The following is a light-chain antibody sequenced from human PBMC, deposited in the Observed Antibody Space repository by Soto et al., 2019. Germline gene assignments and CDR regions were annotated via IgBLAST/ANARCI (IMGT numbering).Light chain of an antibody. CDR3: QQRSNWPPT. CDR2: DAS. J-gene: IGKJ5*01. Sequence: EIVLTQSPATLSLSPGERDTLSCRASQSLSNYLAWYQQKPGQAPRLLIYDASNRATGIPARFSGSGSGTDFTLTISSLEPEDFSVYYCQQRSNWPPTFGQGTRLEIK. CDR1: QSLSNY. V-gene: IGKV3-11*01.